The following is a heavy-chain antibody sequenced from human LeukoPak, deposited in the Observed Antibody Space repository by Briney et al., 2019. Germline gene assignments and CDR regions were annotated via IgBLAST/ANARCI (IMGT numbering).Heavy chain of an antibody. Sequence: ASVKVSCKASGYTFSSYDINWVRQATGQGLEWMGCMNPNSGNTGYAQKFQGRVTMTRNTSISTAYMELSSLRSEDTAVYYCARGQKSALTYGSGTYAYYFDYWGQGTLVTVSS. CDR2: MNPNSGNT. CDR1: GYTFSSYD. D-gene: IGHD3-10*01. V-gene: IGHV1-8*02. J-gene: IGHJ4*02. CDR3: ARGQKSALTYGSGTYAYYFDY.